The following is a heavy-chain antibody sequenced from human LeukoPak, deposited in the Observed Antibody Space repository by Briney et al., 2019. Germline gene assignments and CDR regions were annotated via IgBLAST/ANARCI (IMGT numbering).Heavy chain of an antibody. CDR2: INSDGSGT. V-gene: IGHV3-74*01. J-gene: IGHJ4*02. CDR3: AREGGGDYGEGFDY. Sequence: GGSLRLSCAASGFTFSSYWMHWVRQAPGKGLVWVSRINSDGSGTTYADSVKGRFTISRDNAKNSLFLQMNSLRAEDTAVYYCAREGGGDYGEGFDYWGQGTLVTVSS. CDR1: GFTFSSYW. D-gene: IGHD4-17*01.